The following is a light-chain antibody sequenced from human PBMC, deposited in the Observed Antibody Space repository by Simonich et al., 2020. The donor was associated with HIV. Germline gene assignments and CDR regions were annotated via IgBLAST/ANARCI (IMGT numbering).Light chain of an antibody. Sequence: DIVLTQSPLSLPVTPGESASITCRSSQSLLYSNGYNYLDWYLQKPGQSPQLLIYLGSYRASGVPDRFSGSGSGTDFTLKISRVEAEDVGVYYCMQALQTPLTFGGGTKVEIK. J-gene: IGKJ4*01. CDR2: LGS. V-gene: IGKV2-28*01. CDR3: MQALQTPLT. CDR1: QSLLYSNGYNY.